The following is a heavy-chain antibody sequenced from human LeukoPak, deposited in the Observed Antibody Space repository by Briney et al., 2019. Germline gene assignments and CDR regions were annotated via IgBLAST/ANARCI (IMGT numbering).Heavy chain of an antibody. Sequence: PGGSLRLSCAASGFSFSSYSMNWVRQAPGKGLEWVSSISSSSNYKYYADSVKGRFTISRDNAKNSLYLQMNSLRVEDTAVYYCARDKLLWFGELWFDPWGQGTLVTVSS. CDR2: ISSSSNYK. CDR1: GFSFSSYS. CDR3: ARDKLLWFGELWFDP. J-gene: IGHJ5*02. D-gene: IGHD3-10*01. V-gene: IGHV3-21*01.